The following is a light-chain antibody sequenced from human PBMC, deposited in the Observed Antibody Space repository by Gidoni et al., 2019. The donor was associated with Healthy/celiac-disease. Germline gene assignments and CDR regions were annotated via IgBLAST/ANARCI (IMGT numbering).Light chain of an antibody. Sequence: EIVLTQSPGTLSLSPGERAILSCRASQSVSSSYLAWYQQKPGQAPRLLIYGASSRATGIPDRFSGSGSGTDFTLTISRLEPEDFAVYYWQQYGSSPFTFGPGTKVDIK. V-gene: IGKV3-20*01. J-gene: IGKJ3*01. CDR3: QQYGSSPFT. CDR2: GAS. CDR1: QSVSSSY.